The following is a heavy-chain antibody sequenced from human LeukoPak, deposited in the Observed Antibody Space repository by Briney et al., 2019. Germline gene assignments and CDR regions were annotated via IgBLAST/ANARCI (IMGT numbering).Heavy chain of an antibody. V-gene: IGHV4-34*01. CDR3: ARGTHGDYHDY. CDR2: INHSGST. CDR1: GGSFSGYY. Sequence: SETLSLTCAVYGGSFSGYYWSWIRQPPGKGLEWIGEINHSGSTNYNPSLKSRVTTSVDTSKNQCSLKLSSVTAADTAVYYCARGTHGDYHDYWGQGTLVTVSS. D-gene: IGHD4-17*01. J-gene: IGHJ4*02.